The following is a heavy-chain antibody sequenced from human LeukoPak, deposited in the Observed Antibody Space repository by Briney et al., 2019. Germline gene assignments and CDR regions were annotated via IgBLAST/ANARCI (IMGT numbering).Heavy chain of an antibody. Sequence: GGSLRLSCAASGFTVSSNYMSWVRQAPGKGLEWVSVIYSGGSSYYADSVKGRFTISRHNSKNTLYIQMNSLRAEDTAVYYCARSTAGIYDYWGQGTLVTVSS. V-gene: IGHV3-53*04. J-gene: IGHJ4*02. CDR1: GFTVSSNY. D-gene: IGHD6-19*01. CDR3: ARSTAGIYDY. CDR2: IYSGGSS.